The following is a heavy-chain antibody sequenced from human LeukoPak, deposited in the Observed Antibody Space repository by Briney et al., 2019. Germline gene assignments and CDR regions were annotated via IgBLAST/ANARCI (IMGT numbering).Heavy chain of an antibody. J-gene: IGHJ5*02. D-gene: IGHD3-3*01. CDR2: INHSGST. Sequence: SETLSLTCTVSGGSISSYYWSWIRQPPGKGLEWIGEINHSGSTNYNPSLKSRVTISVDTSKNQFSLKLSSVTAADTAVYYCARRLTYYDFWSGYNWFDPWGQGTLVTVSS. CDR3: ARRLTYYDFWSGYNWFDP. CDR1: GGSISSYY. V-gene: IGHV4-34*01.